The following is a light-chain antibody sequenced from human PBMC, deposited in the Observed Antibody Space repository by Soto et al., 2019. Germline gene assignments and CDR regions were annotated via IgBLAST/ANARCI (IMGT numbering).Light chain of an antibody. CDR1: EGLNTY. CDR3: QHLKSYPFT. J-gene: IGKJ3*01. CDR2: AAS. V-gene: IGKV1-9*01. Sequence: IQLTQSPSVLSASLGDRDTITCRAREGLNTYLVWYQHRPGKAPTLLIYAASTLHGGVPSRFSGSGSGTEFTLTISSLQPEDFAAYYCQHLKSYPFTIGPGTQVEI.